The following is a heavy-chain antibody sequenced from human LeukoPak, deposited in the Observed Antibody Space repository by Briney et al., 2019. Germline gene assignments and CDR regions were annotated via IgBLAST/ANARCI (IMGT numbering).Heavy chain of an antibody. CDR3: ARAIVGASGGVLWVDY. CDR2: ISSNGGST. J-gene: IGHJ4*02. CDR1: GFSFSSSW. V-gene: IGHV3-64*01. Sequence: PGGSLRLSCAASGFSFSSSWMHWVRQAPGKGLEYVSAISSNGGSTYYANSVKGRFTISRDNSKSALYLQMGSLRADDMAVYYCARAIVGASGGVLWVDYWGQGTLVTVSS. D-gene: IGHD1-26*01.